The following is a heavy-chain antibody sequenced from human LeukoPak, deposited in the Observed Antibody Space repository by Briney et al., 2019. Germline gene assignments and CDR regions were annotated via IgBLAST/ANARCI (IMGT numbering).Heavy chain of an antibody. CDR2: IHHSGST. V-gene: IGHV4-39*07. CDR1: GGSISSSSYY. D-gene: IGHD6-13*01. Sequence: SETLSLTCTVSGGSISSSSYYWGWIRQPPGKGLEWIGEIHHSGSTNYNPSLKSRVTISVDTSKNQFSLKLSSMTAADTAVYYCARGEAAGTAPGVDYYYPMDVWGQGTTVTVSS. CDR3: ARGEAAGTAPGVDYYYPMDV. J-gene: IGHJ6*02.